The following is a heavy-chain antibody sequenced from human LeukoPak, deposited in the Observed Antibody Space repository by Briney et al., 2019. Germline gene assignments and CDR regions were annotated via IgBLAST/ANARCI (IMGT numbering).Heavy chain of an antibody. CDR1: GYTFTSYY. V-gene: IGHV1-46*01. D-gene: IGHD6-19*01. CDR2: INHSGGST. Sequence: ASVKVSCKASGYTFTSYYMHWVRQAPGQGLEWMGIINHSGGSTRYAQKFQGRVTMTRDTSTSTVYMELSSLRSEDTAVYYCARGFYSSGWYNYCYYGMDVWGQGTTVTVSS. CDR3: ARGFYSSGWYNYCYYGMDV. J-gene: IGHJ6*01.